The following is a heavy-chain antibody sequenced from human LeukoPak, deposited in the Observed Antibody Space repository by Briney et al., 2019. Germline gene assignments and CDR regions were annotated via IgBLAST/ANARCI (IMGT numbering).Heavy chain of an antibody. D-gene: IGHD2-15*01. J-gene: IGHJ3*02. Sequence: SETLSLTCTVSGGSISSYYWSWIRQPAGKGLEWIGRIYTSGSTNYNPSLKSRVTMSVDTSKNQFSLKLSSVTAADTAVYYCARDGLGYCSGGSCYRGAFDIWGQGTMVTVSS. CDR2: IYTSGST. CDR3: ARDGLGYCSGGSCYRGAFDI. CDR1: GGSISSYY. V-gene: IGHV4-4*07.